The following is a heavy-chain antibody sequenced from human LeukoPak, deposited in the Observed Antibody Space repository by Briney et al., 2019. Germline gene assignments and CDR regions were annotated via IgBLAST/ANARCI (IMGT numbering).Heavy chain of an antibody. V-gene: IGHV3-23*01. CDR2: VNDNGAAT. J-gene: IGHJ3*02. Sequence: GGSLRLSCAASGFTFSNYAMSWVRQAPGKGLKWVATVNDNGAATYYADSVKGRFTISRDNSYNTVSLQMNSLRVEDTAVYYCARVFRPSLTVFIIRGAFDIWGQGTMVTVSS. D-gene: IGHD3-3*01. CDR1: GFTFSNYA. CDR3: ARVFRPSLTVFIIRGAFDI.